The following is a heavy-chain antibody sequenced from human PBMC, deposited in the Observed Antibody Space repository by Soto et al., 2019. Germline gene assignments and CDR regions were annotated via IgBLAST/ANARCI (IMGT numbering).Heavy chain of an antibody. CDR3: ARDRGYNGNYGWFDP. CDR1: GYTFSSYG. V-gene: IGHV1-18*01. J-gene: IGHJ5*02. Sequence: QVQLVQSGAEVKKPGASVKVSCKASGYTFSSYGISWVRQAPGQGLEWMGRISAYNGNANYAQKHQGRVTMTTDTSTSTAYMELRSLRSDDTAVDYCARDRGYNGNYGWFDPWGQGTLVTVSS. D-gene: IGHD1-7*01. CDR2: ISAYNGNA.